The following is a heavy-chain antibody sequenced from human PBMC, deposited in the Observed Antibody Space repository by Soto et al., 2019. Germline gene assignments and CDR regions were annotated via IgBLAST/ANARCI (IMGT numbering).Heavy chain of an antibody. CDR2: INYIGNT. D-gene: IGHD2-2*01. CDR1: GGSISSGDYY. CDR3: ARLVQVSAMGDY. J-gene: IGHJ4*02. V-gene: IGHV4-30-4*01. Sequence: HVQLQESGPGLVQPSQTLSLTCTVSGGSISSGDYYWRWIRQPPGKGLEWIGYINYIGNTYYNPALKGRLTISVDMSKTQFSLRLSSVTAADTAVYYCARLVQVSAMGDYWGQGTLVIVSS.